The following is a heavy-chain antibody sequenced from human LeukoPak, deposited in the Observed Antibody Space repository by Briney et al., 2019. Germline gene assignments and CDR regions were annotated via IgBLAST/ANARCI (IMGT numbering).Heavy chain of an antibody. Sequence: GGSLRLSCAASGFTLSSYGMHWVRQAPGKGLEWVAVISYDGSNKYYADSVKGRFTISRDNSKNTLYLQMNSLRAEDTAVYYCAKAPPYKKYFDYWGQGTLVTVSS. CDR3: AKAPPYKKYFDY. CDR2: ISYDGSNK. D-gene: IGHD1-1*01. V-gene: IGHV3-30*18. J-gene: IGHJ4*02. CDR1: GFTLSSYG.